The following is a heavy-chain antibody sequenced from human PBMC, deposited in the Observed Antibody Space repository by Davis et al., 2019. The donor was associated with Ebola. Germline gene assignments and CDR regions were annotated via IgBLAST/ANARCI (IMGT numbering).Heavy chain of an antibody. Sequence: SQTLSLTCAISGDSVSSNSAVWNWIRQSPSRGLEWLGRTYYRSKWYNDYALSVKSRITLNPDTSKNQFSLQLNSVTPDDTAISYCARNLAASGSYYDFDLWGRGTLVTVSS. V-gene: IGHV6-1*01. J-gene: IGHJ2*01. D-gene: IGHD3-10*01. CDR3: ARNLAASGSYYDFDL. CDR1: GDSVSSNSAV. CDR2: TYYRSKWYN.